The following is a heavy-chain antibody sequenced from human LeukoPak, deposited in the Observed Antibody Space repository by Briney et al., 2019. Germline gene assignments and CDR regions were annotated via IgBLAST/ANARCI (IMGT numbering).Heavy chain of an antibody. Sequence: GGSLRLSCAASGFTFSSYGMSWVRQAPGKGLEWVSGISGSGGNTYYADSVKGRFTISRDNSKNTLYLQMNSLKSEDTAVYYCAKGSCSSTTCLKTDWGQGAPVTVSS. D-gene: IGHD2-2*01. V-gene: IGHV3-23*01. J-gene: IGHJ4*02. CDR3: AKGSCSSTTCLKTD. CDR1: GFTFSSYG. CDR2: ISGSGGNT.